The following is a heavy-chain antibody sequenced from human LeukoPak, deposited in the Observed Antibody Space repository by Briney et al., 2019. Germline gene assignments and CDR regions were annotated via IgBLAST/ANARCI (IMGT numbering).Heavy chain of an antibody. D-gene: IGHD6-19*01. V-gene: IGHV4-61*02. CDR3: ARDRFRPHSSGWYFDY. CDR1: GGSISSGSYY. J-gene: IGHJ4*02. CDR2: IYTSGST. Sequence: SETLSLTCTVSGGSISSGSYYWSWIRQPAGKGLEWIGRIYTSGSTNYNPSLKSRVTISVDTSKNQFSLKLSSVTAADTAVYYCARDRFRPHSSGWYFDYWGQGTLVTVSS.